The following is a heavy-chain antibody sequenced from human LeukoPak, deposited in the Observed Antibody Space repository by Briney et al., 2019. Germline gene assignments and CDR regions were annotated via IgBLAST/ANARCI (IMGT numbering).Heavy chain of an antibody. J-gene: IGHJ4*02. D-gene: IGHD2-15*01. CDR2: ISDTGNT. CDR1: GFTLSSYA. Sequence: GGSLRLSCAASGFTLSSYAMSWVRQAPGKGLEWVSAISDTGNTYHADSVKSRFTISRDSSKNTLFLQMNRLRPEDAAVYYCAKAPVTTCRGAFCYPFDYWGLGTLVTVSS. V-gene: IGHV3-23*01. CDR3: AKAPVTTCRGAFCYPFDY.